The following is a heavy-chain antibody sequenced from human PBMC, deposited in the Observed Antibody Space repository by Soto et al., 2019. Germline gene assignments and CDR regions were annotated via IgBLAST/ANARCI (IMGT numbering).Heavy chain of an antibody. Sequence: EVQLLESGGGLVQPGGSLRLSCAASGFTFSSYAMSWVRQAPGKGLEWVSAISGSGGSTYYADSVKGRFTISRDNSKNTLYLQMNSLRAADTAVYYCAKDRYYDILTGYYDNWFDPWGQGTLVTVSS. CDR3: AKDRYYDILTGYYDNWFDP. V-gene: IGHV3-23*01. J-gene: IGHJ5*02. CDR2: ISGSGGST. D-gene: IGHD3-9*01. CDR1: GFTFSSYA.